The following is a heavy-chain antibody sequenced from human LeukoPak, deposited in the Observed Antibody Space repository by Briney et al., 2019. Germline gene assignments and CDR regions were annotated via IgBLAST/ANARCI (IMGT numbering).Heavy chain of an antibody. CDR2: INPNSGGT. J-gene: IGHJ6*02. V-gene: IGHV1-2*02. CDR3: ARGPPLDPITSDYYGMDV. Sequence: ASVKVSCKASGYTFTGYYMHWVRQAPGQGLEWMGWINPNSGGTNYAQKFQGRVTMTRDTSISTAYMELSRLGSDDTAVYYRARGPPLDPITSDYYGMDVWGQGTTVTVSS. CDR1: GYTFTGYY. D-gene: IGHD1-14*01.